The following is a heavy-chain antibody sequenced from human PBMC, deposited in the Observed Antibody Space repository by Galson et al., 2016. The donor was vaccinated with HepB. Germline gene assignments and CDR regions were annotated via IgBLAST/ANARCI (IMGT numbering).Heavy chain of an antibody. CDR1: GFTFNLHD. V-gene: IGHV3-23*01. Sequence: SLRLSCAASGFTFNLHDMIWVRQAPGEGLEWVSSISATGRATYYAASVAGRFAISRDNSNHSLFLHMNSLRSEDTGIYFCARAPKRTSTPYFDYYMDVWGKGTTVTVSS. D-gene: IGHD4-23*01. CDR3: ARAPKRTSTPYFDYYMDV. J-gene: IGHJ6*03. CDR2: ISATGRAT.